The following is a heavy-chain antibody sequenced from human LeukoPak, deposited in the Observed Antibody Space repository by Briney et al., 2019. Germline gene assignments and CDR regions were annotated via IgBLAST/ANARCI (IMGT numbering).Heavy chain of an antibody. CDR2: IIPILGIA. Sequence: SVTVSCKASGGTFSSYAISWVRQAPGQGLEWVGRIIPILGIANYAQKFQGRVTITADKSTSTAYMELSSLRSEHTAVYYCARVASSGTTLWYYGRNVWGQGTTVTVSS. CDR3: ARVASSGTTLWYYGRNV. D-gene: IGHD1-1*01. J-gene: IGHJ6*02. V-gene: IGHV1-69*04. CDR1: GGTFSSYA.